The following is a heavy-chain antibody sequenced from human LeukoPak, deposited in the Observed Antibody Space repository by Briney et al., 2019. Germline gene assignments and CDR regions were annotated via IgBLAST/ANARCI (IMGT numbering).Heavy chain of an antibody. V-gene: IGHV4-59*01. J-gene: IGHJ4*02. CDR2: IYYSGST. CDR3: ARGYTYYSDSSGYYYFDY. CDR1: GGSISSYY. Sequence: SETLSLTCTVSGGSISSYYWSWIRQPPGKGLEWIGYIYYSGSTNYNPSLKSRVTISVDTSKNQFSLKLSSVTAADTAVYYCARGYTYYSDSSGYYYFDYWGQGTLVTVSS. D-gene: IGHD3-22*01.